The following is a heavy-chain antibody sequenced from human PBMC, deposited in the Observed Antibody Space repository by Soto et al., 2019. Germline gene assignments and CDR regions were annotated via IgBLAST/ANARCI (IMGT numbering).Heavy chain of an antibody. V-gene: IGHV3-23*01. D-gene: IGHD4-4*01. CDR3: AKDPMTTVTLGAYYYYYMDV. J-gene: IGHJ6*03. CDR2: ISGSGGST. Sequence: EVQLLESGGGLVQPGGSLRLSCAASGFTFSSYAMSWVRQAPGKGLEWVSAISGSGGSTYYADSVKGRFTISRDNSKNTLYLPMNSLRAEDTAVYYCAKDPMTTVTLGAYYYYYMDVWGKGTTVTVSS. CDR1: GFTFSSYA.